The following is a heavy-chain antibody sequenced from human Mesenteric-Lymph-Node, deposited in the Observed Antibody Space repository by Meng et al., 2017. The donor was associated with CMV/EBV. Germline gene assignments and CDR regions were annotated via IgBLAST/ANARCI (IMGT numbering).Heavy chain of an antibody. V-gene: IGHV4-39*06. D-gene: IGHD3-10*01. CDR1: GGSISSSCYY. CDR2: IYYSGST. Sequence: SETLSLTCTVSGGSISSSCYYWGWLRQPPGKGLEWIGSIYYSGSTYYNPSRKSPVTISVDTSKNQFALKLISVTAADTAVYYCASDLITMVRAANWFDPWGQGTLVTVSS. CDR3: ASDLITMVRAANWFDP. J-gene: IGHJ5*02.